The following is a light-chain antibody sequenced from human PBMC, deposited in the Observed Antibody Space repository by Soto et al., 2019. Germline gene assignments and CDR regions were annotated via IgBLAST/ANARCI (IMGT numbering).Light chain of an antibody. CDR3: SSYTTTSTVV. J-gene: IGLJ2*01. V-gene: IGLV2-14*01. CDR1: SSDIGGHNY. Sequence: QSVLTQPASVSGSPGQSIPVYCTGTSSDIGGHNYVSWSQQHPGKVPKRIIYEVTNRPSGVSNRFSGSKSGNTASLTVSGLQAEDEADYYCSSYTTTSTVVFGGGTKLTVL. CDR2: EVT.